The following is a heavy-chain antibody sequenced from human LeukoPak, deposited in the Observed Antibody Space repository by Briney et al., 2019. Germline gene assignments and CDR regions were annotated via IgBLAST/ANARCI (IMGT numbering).Heavy chain of an antibody. CDR3: ARDDRYYDILTGYYGGPYYYGMDV. CDR1: GYTFTSYG. V-gene: IGHV1-18*01. D-gene: IGHD3-9*01. J-gene: IGHJ6*02. Sequence: GASVKVSCKASGYTFTSYGISWVRQAPGQGLEWMGWISADNGNTNYAQKLQGRVTMTTDTSTSTAYMELRSLRSDDTAVYYCARDDRYYDILTGYYGGPYYYGMDVWGQGTTVTVSS. CDR2: ISADNGNT.